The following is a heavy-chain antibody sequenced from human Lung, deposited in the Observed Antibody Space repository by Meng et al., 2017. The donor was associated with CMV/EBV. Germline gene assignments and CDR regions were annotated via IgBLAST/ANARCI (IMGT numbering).Heavy chain of an antibody. Sequence: GSLRLSCTVSGDSISSGYYWGWIRQPPGKGLEWLGTIYQNGATYYNPSLRGRVTISVDTSKNQFSLGLTSVTAADTAVYYCARDLQRWLQSGAFDYWGHGTXVTVSS. CDR2: IYQNGAT. CDR3: ARDLQRWLQSGAFDY. V-gene: IGHV4-38-2*02. D-gene: IGHD5-24*01. J-gene: IGHJ4*01. CDR1: GDSISSGYY.